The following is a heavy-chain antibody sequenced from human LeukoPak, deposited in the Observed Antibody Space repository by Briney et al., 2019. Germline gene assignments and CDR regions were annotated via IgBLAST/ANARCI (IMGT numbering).Heavy chain of an antibody. J-gene: IGHJ4*02. CDR2: INPSGGST. V-gene: IGHV1-46*01. CDR1: GYTFTSYY. Sequence: GASVKVSCKASGYTFTSYYMHWVRQAPGQGLEWMGIINPSGGSTSYAQKLQGRVTMTTDTSTSTAYMELRSLRSDDTAVYYCARATLAPLDYWGQGTLVTVSS. CDR3: ARATLAPLDY.